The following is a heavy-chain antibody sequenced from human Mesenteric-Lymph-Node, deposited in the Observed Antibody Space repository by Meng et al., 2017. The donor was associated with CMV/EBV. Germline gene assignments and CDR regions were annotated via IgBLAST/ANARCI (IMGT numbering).Heavy chain of an antibody. Sequence: GGSLRLSCAASGFTVSSNYMSWVRQAPGKGLEWVSSISSSSSYIYYADSVKGRFTISRDNAKNSLYLQMNSLRAEDTAVYYCARGPRGVVVPAAIGNWGQGTLVTVSS. V-gene: IGHV3-21*01. D-gene: IGHD2-2*01. CDR2: ISSSSSYI. J-gene: IGHJ4*02. CDR1: GFTVSSNY. CDR3: ARGPRGVVVPAAIGN.